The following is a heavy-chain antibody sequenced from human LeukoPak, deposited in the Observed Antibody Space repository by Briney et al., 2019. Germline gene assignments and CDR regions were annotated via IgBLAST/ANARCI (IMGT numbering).Heavy chain of an antibody. J-gene: IGHJ3*02. D-gene: IGHD3-22*01. Sequence: SCKASGYTFTGYYMHWVRQAPGKGLEWVSVIYSGGSTYYADSVKGRFTISRDNSKNTLYLQMNSLRAEDTAVYYCAREVRITMMKAFDIWGQGTMVTVSS. V-gene: IGHV3-53*01. CDR3: AREVRITMMKAFDI. CDR1: GYTFTGYY. CDR2: IYSGGST.